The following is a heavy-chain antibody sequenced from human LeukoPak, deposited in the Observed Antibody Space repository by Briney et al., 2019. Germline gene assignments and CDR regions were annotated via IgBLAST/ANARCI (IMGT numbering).Heavy chain of an antibody. Sequence: SETLPLTCTVSGGSISSYYWSWIRQPPGKGLEWIGYIYYSGSTNYNPSLKSRVTISVDTSKNQFSLKLSSVTAADTAVYYCARGYSSGWYVNWFDPWGQGTLVTVSS. CDR3: ARGYSSGWYVNWFDP. D-gene: IGHD6-19*01. CDR2: IYYSGST. J-gene: IGHJ5*02. V-gene: IGHV4-59*01. CDR1: GGSISSYY.